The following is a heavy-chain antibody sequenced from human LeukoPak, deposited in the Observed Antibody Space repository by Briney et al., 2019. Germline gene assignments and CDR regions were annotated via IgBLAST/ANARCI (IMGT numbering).Heavy chain of an antibody. J-gene: IGHJ6*02. CDR1: GYTLTELS. D-gene: IGHD1-26*01. V-gene: IGHV1-24*01. CDR3: ATDVYSGSPLASYYYYGMDV. Sequence: GASVKVSCKVSGYTLTELSMHWVRQAPGKGPEWMGGFDPEDGETIYAQKFQGRVTMTEDTSTDTAYMELSSLRSEDTAVYYCATDVYSGSPLASYYYYGMDVWGQGTTVTVSS. CDR2: FDPEDGET.